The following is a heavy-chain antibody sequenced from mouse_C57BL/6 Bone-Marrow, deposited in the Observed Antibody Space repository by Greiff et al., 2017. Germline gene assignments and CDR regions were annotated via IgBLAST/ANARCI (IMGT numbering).Heavy chain of an antibody. D-gene: IGHD1-1*01. V-gene: IGHV1-81*01. CDR3: ARVEWDYAESERFAY. J-gene: IGHJ3*01. CDR1: GYTFTSYG. CDR2: IYPRSGNT. Sequence: VQLQQSGAELARPGASVKLSCKASGYTFTSYGISWVKQRTGQGLEWIGEIYPRSGNTYYNEKFKGKATLTADKSSSTAYMELRSLTSEDSAVYFCARVEWDYAESERFAYWGQGTLVTVSA.